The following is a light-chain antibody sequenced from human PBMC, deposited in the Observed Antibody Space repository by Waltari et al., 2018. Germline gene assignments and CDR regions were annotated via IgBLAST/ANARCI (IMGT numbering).Light chain of an antibody. CDR2: LNSDGSH. Sequence: QLVLTQSPSASASLGASVKLTCTLSSGHRSYAIAWHQQQPEKGPRYLMKLNSDGSHSKGDGIPDRFSGSSSGAERYLTISSLQSEDEADYYCQTWGTGVFGTGTKVTVL. CDR1: SGHRSYA. J-gene: IGLJ1*01. V-gene: IGLV4-69*01. CDR3: QTWGTGV.